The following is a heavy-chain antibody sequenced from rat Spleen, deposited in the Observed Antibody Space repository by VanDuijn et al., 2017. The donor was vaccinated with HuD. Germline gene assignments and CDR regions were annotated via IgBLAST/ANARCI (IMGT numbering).Heavy chain of an antibody. CDR1: GFTFSSSW. CDR2: ITDTGGYT. Sequence: EVQLVESDGGLVQPGSPLKLSCAVSGFTFSSSWMTWIRQAPGQGLEWVASITDTGGYTYYPDSVKGRFTISRDNAKGTLYLQMNSLRSEDTATYYCSSNNFDYWGQGVMVTVSS. V-gene: IGHV5-31*01. D-gene: IGHD1-10*01. CDR3: SSNNFDY. J-gene: IGHJ2*01.